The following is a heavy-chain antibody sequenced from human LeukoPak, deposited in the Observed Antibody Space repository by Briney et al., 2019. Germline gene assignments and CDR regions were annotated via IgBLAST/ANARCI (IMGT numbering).Heavy chain of an antibody. D-gene: IGHD2-21*02. CDR2: IIPILGIA. CDR1: GFTFSSYA. J-gene: IGHJ4*02. CDR3: ARAPTYCGGDCYFDY. V-gene: IGHV1-69*04. Sequence: GGSLRLSCAASGFTFSSYAISWVRQAPGQGLEWMGRIIPILGIANYAQKFQGRVTITADKSTSTAYMELSSLRSEDTAVYYCARAPTYCGGDCYFDYWGQGTLVTVSS.